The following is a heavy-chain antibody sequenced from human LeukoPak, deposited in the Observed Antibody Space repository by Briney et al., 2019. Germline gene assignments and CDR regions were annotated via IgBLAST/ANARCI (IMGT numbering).Heavy chain of an antibody. J-gene: IGHJ2*01. CDR2: IRSKANSYAT. CDR3: ARARIPRSWYFDL. V-gene: IGHV3-73*01. Sequence: GGSLRLSCAASGFTFSGSAMHWVRQASGKGLEWVGRIRSKANSYATAYAASVKGTFTISRDDSKNTAYLQMNSLKTEDTAVYYCARARIPRSWYFDLWGRGTLVTVSS. D-gene: IGHD2-2*02. CDR1: GFTFSGSA.